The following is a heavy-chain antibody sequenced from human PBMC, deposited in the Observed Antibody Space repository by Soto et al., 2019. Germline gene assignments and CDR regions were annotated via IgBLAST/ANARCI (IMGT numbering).Heavy chain of an antibody. D-gene: IGHD3-22*01. CDR2: IYYSGST. CDR3: ARARDDSSGYYYLYY. CDR1: GGSISSYY. V-gene: IGHV4-59*01. Sequence: SETLSLTCTVSGGSISSYYWSWIRQPPGKGLEWIGYIYYSGSTNYNPSLKSRVTISVDTSKNQFSLKLSSVTAADTAVYYCARARDDSSGYYYLYYWGHGTLVTVSS. J-gene: IGHJ4*01.